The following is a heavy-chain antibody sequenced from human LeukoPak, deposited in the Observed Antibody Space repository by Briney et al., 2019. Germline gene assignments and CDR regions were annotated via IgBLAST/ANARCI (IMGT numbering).Heavy chain of an antibody. D-gene: IGHD4-17*01. J-gene: IGHJ3*02. CDR1: GFTFSSSA. Sequence: GGSLRLSCAASGFTFSSSAMSWVRQAPGKGLEWVSVISNNGGYTYYADSVQGRFTISRDNSKSTLCLQMNSLRAEDTAVYYCARGLGDYGDYVAFDIWGQGTMVTVSS. CDR2: ISNNGGYT. V-gene: IGHV3-23*01. CDR3: ARGLGDYGDYVAFDI.